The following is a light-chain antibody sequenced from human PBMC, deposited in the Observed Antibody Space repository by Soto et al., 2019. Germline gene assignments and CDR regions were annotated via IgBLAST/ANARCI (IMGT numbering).Light chain of an antibody. CDR2: DAS. CDR1: QSIRDY. Sequence: EIVLTQSPVTLSLSAGETATLSCRASQSIRDYLAWYQQKPGQAPRLLFYDASNRATGIPARFSGSGSGTDFTLSIISLEPEDFAVYYCQQRHTWPLTFGGGTKVEI. J-gene: IGKJ4*01. CDR3: QQRHTWPLT. V-gene: IGKV3-11*01.